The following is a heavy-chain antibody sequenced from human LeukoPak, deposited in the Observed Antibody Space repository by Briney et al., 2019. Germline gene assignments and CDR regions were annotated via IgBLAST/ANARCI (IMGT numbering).Heavy chain of an antibody. V-gene: IGHV1-2*02. Sequence: ASVKVSCKASGYTFSGYYIHWVRQAPGHGLEWMGWINPNNGDTVYAQRFQGRVTMTRDTSISTAYMEPNTLSFDDTAVYYCARFLIGTKWYIESWGQGSLVTVSS. CDR3: ARFLIGTKWYIES. D-gene: IGHD1-7*01. CDR2: INPNNGDT. J-gene: IGHJ4*02. CDR1: GYTFSGYY.